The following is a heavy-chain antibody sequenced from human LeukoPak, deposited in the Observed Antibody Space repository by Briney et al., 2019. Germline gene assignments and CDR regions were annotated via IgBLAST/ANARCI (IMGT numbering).Heavy chain of an antibody. V-gene: IGHV4-59*11. Sequence: PSETLSLTCTVSGGSISSHYWSWTRQPPGKGLEWIGYIYYSGSTNYNPSLKSRVTISVDTSKNQFSLKLSSVTAADTAVYYCARGPGSSWIDYWGQGTLVTVSS. CDR2: IYYSGST. CDR1: GGSISSHY. J-gene: IGHJ4*02. D-gene: IGHD6-13*01. CDR3: ARGPGSSWIDY.